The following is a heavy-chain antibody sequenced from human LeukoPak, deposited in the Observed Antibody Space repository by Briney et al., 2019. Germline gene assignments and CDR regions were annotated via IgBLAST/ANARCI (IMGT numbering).Heavy chain of an antibody. CDR2: ISLSGLT. CDR3: SRESGAFSPFGY. V-gene: IGHV4-4*02. J-gene: IGHJ4*02. Sequence: PSGTLSLTRGVSGGSISSTNWYSWVRQPPGQGLEWIGEISLSGLTNYNPSLKSRVTMSLDKSKNLLSLTLTSVTAADTAVYYCSRESGAFSPFGYWGQGTLVTVTS. CDR1: GGSISSTNW. D-gene: IGHD1-26*01.